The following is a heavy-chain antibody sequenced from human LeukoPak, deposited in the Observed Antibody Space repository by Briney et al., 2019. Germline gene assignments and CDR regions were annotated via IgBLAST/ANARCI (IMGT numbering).Heavy chain of an antibody. CDR2: IYTSGST. D-gene: IGHD1-26*01. J-gene: IGHJ4*02. Sequence: SQTLSLTCTVSGGSISSGSYYWSWIRQPAGKGLEWIGRIYTSGSTNYNPSLKSRVTISVDTSKNQFSLKLSSVTAADTAVYYCARHGVGASQYYFDYWGQGTLVTVSS. CDR3: ARHGVGASQYYFDY. CDR1: GGSISSGSYY. V-gene: IGHV4-61*02.